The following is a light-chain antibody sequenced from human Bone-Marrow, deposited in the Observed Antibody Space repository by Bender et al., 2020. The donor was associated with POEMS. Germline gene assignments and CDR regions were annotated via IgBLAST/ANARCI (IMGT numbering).Light chain of an antibody. CDR1: EIGRKS. Sequence: SYVLTQPPSVSVAPGETARITCGGDEIGRKSAHWYQQRPGQAPILVVYDNNDRPSGIPERFSGSNSVNTATLTISRVEAGDEADYYCQVWDSSGPHLVFGGGTKLTVL. J-gene: IGLJ3*02. V-gene: IGLV3-21*02. CDR3: QVWDSSGPHLV. CDR2: DNN.